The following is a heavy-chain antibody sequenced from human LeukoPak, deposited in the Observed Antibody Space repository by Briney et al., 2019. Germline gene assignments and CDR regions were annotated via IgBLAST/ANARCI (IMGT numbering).Heavy chain of an antibody. V-gene: IGHV1-2*02. D-gene: IGHD2-15*01. Sequence: ASVKVSCKASGYTFTGYYMHWVRQAPGQGLEWMVWINPNSGGTNYAQKFHGRVTMTRDTSITTAYLELSRLRSDDTAVYYCARDLVVVAAFKPWGQGTLVTVSS. J-gene: IGHJ5*02. CDR3: ARDLVVVAAFKP. CDR1: GYTFTGYY. CDR2: INPNSGGT.